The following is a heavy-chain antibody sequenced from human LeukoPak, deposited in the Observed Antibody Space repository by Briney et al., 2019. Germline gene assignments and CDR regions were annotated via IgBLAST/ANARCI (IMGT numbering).Heavy chain of an antibody. V-gene: IGHV3-48*03. J-gene: IGHJ4*02. CDR3: ARDPVMSVEVLLTAWDYFDC. D-gene: IGHD2-2*01. Sequence: PGGSLRLSCAASGFTFSSYEMNWVRQAPGKGLEWVSYISGSGSTIDYADSVKGRFTISRDNTKNSLYLQMNSLRAEDTAIYFCARDPVMSVEVLLTAWDYFDCWGQGTLVTVSS. CDR2: ISGSGSTI. CDR1: GFTFSSYE.